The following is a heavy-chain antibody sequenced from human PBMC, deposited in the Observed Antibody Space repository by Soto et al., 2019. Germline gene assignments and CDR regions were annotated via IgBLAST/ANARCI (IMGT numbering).Heavy chain of an antibody. CDR2: FDPEDGET. J-gene: IGHJ5*02. D-gene: IGHD6-19*01. Sequence: ASVKVSCKVSGYTLTELSIHWVRQAPGKGLEWMGGFDPEDGETIYAQKFQGRVTMTEDTSTDTAYMELSSLRSEDTAVYYCATVIAVAGPGGWFDPWGQGTLLTVST. CDR3: ATVIAVAGPGGWFDP. CDR1: GYTLTELS. V-gene: IGHV1-24*01.